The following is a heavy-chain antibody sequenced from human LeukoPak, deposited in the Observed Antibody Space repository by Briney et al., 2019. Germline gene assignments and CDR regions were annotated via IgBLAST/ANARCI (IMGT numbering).Heavy chain of an antibody. D-gene: IGHD2-8*02. CDR1: GFTFSSCG. CDR3: AKAYWDDDAFDI. Sequence: PGRSLRLSCAASGFTFSSCGMHWVRQAPGKGLEWVAVISYDGSNKYYADSVKGRFTISRDNSKNTLYLQMNSLRAEDTAVYYCAKAYWDDDAFDIWGQGTMVTVSS. V-gene: IGHV3-30*18. CDR2: ISYDGSNK. J-gene: IGHJ3*02.